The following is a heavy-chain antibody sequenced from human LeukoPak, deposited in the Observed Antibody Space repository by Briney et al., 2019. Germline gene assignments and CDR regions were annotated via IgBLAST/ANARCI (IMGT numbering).Heavy chain of an antibody. J-gene: IGHJ6*03. V-gene: IGHV1-8*03. CDR1: GYTFTSYD. Sequence: ASVKVSCKASGYTFTSYDINWVRQATGQGLEWMGWMNPNSGNTGYAQKLQGRVTITRNISISTAYMELSSLRSEDTAVYYCARGIGSYWAYYYCMDVWGKGTTVTVSS. CDR3: ARGIGSYWAYYYCMDV. CDR2: MNPNSGNT. D-gene: IGHD1-26*01.